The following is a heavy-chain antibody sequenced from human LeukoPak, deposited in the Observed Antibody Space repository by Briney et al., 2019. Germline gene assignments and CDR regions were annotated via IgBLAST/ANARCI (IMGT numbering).Heavy chain of an antibody. CDR1: GFTFSSYS. Sequence: GGSLRLSCAASGFTFSSYSMHWVRQAPGKGLEWVAVISYDGTNKYYADSVKGRFTISRDNSKNTLYLQMNSLRAEDTAVYYCAQPFIRYCSTTSCYALDFWGQGTLVTVSS. D-gene: IGHD2-2*01. V-gene: IGHV3-30-3*01. J-gene: IGHJ4*02. CDR3: AQPFIRYCSTTSCYALDF. CDR2: ISYDGTNK.